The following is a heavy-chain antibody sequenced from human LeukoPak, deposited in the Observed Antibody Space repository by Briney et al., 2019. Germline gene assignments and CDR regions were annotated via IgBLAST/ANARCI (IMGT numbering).Heavy chain of an antibody. CDR2: INPNSGGT. D-gene: IGHD3-22*01. V-gene: IGHV1-2*02. Sequence: ASVKVSCKTSGYTFTGYYMHWVRQAPGQGLGWIGWINPNSGGTNYAQKFQGRVTMTRDTSISTAYMELSRLRSDDTAVYYCARDGVGYYDSSGYYYFQHWGQGTLVTVSS. J-gene: IGHJ1*01. CDR1: GYTFTGYY. CDR3: ARDGVGYYDSSGYYYFQH.